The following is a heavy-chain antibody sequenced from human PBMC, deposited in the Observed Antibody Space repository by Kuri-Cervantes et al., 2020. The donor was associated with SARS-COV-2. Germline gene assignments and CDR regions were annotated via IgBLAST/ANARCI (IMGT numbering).Heavy chain of an antibody. V-gene: IGHV1-2*04. CDR3: ARDLIRGYSYGFFGMDV. CDR1: GYTFTGYY. CDR2: INPNSGGT. D-gene: IGHD5-18*01. Sequence: ASVKVSCKASGYTFTGYYMHWVRQAPGQGLEWMGWINPNSGGTNYAQKFQGWVTMTRDTSISTAHMELSRLRSDDTAVYYCARDLIRGYSYGFFGMDVWGQGTTVTVSS. J-gene: IGHJ6*02.